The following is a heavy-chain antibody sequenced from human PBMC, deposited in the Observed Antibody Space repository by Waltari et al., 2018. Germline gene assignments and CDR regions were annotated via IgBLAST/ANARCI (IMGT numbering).Heavy chain of an antibody. D-gene: IGHD2-15*01. CDR2: VNHSGSP. V-gene: IGHV4-34*01. Sequence: QVQLQQWGAGLLRPAETLSLTCAVYGRSFRGYYWSWIRQPPGKGLEWIGEVNHSGSPNSNPSLKSRVTISVDTSKNQFSLKLSSVTAAETAVYYCARRGRECSGGSCYSLFDYWGQGTLVTVSS. CDR3: ARRGRECSGGSCYSLFDY. J-gene: IGHJ4*02. CDR1: GRSFRGYY.